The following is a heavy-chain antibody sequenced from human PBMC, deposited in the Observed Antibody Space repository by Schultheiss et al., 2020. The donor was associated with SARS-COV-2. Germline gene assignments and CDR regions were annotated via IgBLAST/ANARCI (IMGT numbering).Heavy chain of an antibody. V-gene: IGHV3-33*08. J-gene: IGHJ4*02. CDR3: ARGSSWIAVAGPFDY. D-gene: IGHD6-19*01. CDR1: GFTLGRYS. CDR2: IWYDGSNK. Sequence: GGSLRLSCSDSGFTLGRYSMNWIRQAPGKGLEWVAVIWYDGSNKYYADSVKGRFTISRDNSKNTLYLQMNSLRAEDTAVYYCARGSSWIAVAGPFDYWGQGTLVTVSS.